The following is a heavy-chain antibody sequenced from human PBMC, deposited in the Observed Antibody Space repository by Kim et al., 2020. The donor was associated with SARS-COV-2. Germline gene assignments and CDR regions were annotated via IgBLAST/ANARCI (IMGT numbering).Heavy chain of an antibody. CDR3: ARGRAPPRIAAAGAGRYWYCDL. Sequence: SETLSLTCAVYGGSFSGYYWSWIRQPPGKGLEWIGEINHSGSTNYNPSLKSRVTISVDTSKNQFSLKLSSVTAADTAVYYCARGRAPPRIAAAGAGRYWYCDLWGRGTLVTVSS. CDR2: INHSGST. CDR1: GGSFSGYY. D-gene: IGHD6-13*01. J-gene: IGHJ2*01. V-gene: IGHV4-34*01.